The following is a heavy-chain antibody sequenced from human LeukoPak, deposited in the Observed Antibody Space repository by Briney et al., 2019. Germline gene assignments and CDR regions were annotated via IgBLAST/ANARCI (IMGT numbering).Heavy chain of an antibody. Sequence: ASVKVSCKASGYTFTTYPMNWVRQAPGQGLEWLGWINTNTGNPTYAQGFTGRFVFSLDTSVSTAYLQISNLKAEDTAVYYCARDAPGKYFVWFDPWGQGTMVTVSS. CDR1: GYTFTTYP. CDR2: INTNTGNP. CDR3: ARDAPGKYFVWFDP. J-gene: IGHJ5*02. V-gene: IGHV7-4-1*02. D-gene: IGHD1-14*01.